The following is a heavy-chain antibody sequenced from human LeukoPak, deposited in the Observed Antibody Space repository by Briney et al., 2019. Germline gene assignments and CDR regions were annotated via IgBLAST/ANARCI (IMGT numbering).Heavy chain of an antibody. J-gene: IGHJ6*02. CDR2: MNTNSGNT. CDR1: GYTFTSYD. CDR3: ARDPGGSSGYYYSINYYYYYGMDV. V-gene: IGHV1-8*01. Sequence: ASVKVSCKASGYTFTSYDINWVRQATGQGLEWMGWMNTNSGNTGYAQKFQGRVTMTRNTSISTAYMELSSLRSEDTAVYYCARDPGGSSGYYYSINYYYYYGMDVWGQGTTVTVSS. D-gene: IGHD3-22*01.